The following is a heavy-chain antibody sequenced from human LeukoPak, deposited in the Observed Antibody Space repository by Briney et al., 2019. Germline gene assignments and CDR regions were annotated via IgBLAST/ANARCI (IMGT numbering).Heavy chain of an antibody. CDR2: IYYSGST. D-gene: IGHD6-13*01. J-gene: IGHJ4*02. V-gene: IGHV4-39*07. CDR3: ARDDYSSSWYLYYFDY. CDR1: GGSISSYY. Sequence: SETLSLTCTVSGGSISSYYWGWIRQPPGKGLEWIGSIYYSGSTYYNPSLKSRVTISVDTSKNQFSLKLSSVTAADTAVYYCARDDYSSSWYLYYFDYWGQGTLVTVSS.